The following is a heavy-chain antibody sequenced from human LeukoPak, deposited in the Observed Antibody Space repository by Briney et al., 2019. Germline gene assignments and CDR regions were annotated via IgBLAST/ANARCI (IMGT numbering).Heavy chain of an antibody. CDR1: GVSTGSQNFY. J-gene: IGHJ6*03. D-gene: IGHD4-17*01. V-gene: IGHV4-39*02. CDR3: ARLRDYGNRFFYFYMDV. CDR2: IYHTGSA. Sequence: SETLSLTCSVSGVSTGSQNFYWAWIRQPPGKGLEWIGNIYHTGSAYYSAALKSRVTISIDTSKDNFSLRLTSLTAADTAVYYCARLRDYGNRFFYFYMDVWGKGATVTVSS.